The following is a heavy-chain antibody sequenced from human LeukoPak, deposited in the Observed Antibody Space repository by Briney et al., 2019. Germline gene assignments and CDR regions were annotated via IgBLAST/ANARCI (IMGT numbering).Heavy chain of an antibody. J-gene: IGHJ5*02. Sequence: SETLSLTCTVSGGSISSYYWSWIRQLPGKGLEWIGYIYYSGSTNYNPSLKSRVTISIDTSKSQFSLKLSSVTAADTAVYYCARQGFENWFDPWGQGTLVTVSS. CDR1: GGSISSYY. CDR3: ARQGFENWFDP. V-gene: IGHV4-59*08. CDR2: IYYSGST.